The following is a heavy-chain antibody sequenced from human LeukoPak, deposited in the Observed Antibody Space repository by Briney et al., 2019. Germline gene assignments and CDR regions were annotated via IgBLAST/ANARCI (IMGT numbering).Heavy chain of an antibody. Sequence: PGRSLRLSCAASGFTFSSYAMHWVRQAPGKGLEWVAVISYDGSNKYYADSVKGRFTISRDNSKNTLYLQMNSLRGEDTAVYYCAILPILVVPGAKQNLDCWGQGTLVTVSS. CDR2: ISYDGSNK. CDR3: AILPILVVPGAKQNLDC. CDR1: GFTFSSYA. V-gene: IGHV3-30-3*01. J-gene: IGHJ4*02. D-gene: IGHD2-2*01.